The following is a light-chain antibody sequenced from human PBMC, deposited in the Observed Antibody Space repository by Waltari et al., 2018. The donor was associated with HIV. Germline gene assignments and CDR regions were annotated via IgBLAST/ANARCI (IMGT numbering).Light chain of an antibody. Sequence: QSVLTQPPSASGTPGQRVTISCSGSTSNIGSNTVNWYQQLPGTAPKLLIYTNNQRPSGVPDRFSGSKYGTSASLAISGLQSEDEAHYYCAAWDDSVNGWVFGGGTKLTVL. V-gene: IGLV1-44*01. CDR1: TSNIGSNT. CDR2: TNN. J-gene: IGLJ3*02. CDR3: AAWDDSVNGWV.